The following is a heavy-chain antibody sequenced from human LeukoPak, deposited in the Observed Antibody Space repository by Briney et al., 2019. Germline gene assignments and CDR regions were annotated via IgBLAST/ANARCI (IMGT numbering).Heavy chain of an antibody. J-gene: IGHJ4*02. V-gene: IGHV3-33*06. D-gene: IGHD5-18*01. CDR2: IWYDGSNK. CDR1: GFAFSSYG. CDR3: AKDRRHTVMVLDY. Sequence: GGSLRLSCAASGFAFSSYGMHWVRQAPGKGLEWVAVIWYDGSNKYYADSVKGRFTISRDNSKNTLYLQMNSLRAEDTAVYYCAKDRRHTVMVLDYWGQGTLVTVSS.